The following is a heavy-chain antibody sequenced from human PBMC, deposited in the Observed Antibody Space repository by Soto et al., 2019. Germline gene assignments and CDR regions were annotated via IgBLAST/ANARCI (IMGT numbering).Heavy chain of an antibody. CDR3: ARGGVSTRTFDY. D-gene: IGHD3-3*01. J-gene: IGHJ4*02. CDR1: GYNFAGYW. CDR2: IYPSDSDT. Sequence: PGESLKISCKGSGYNFAGYWIAWVRQMPGKGLALMGVIYPSDSDTRYRPSFQGQVTISADKPISSAYLQWSSLRASDTAIYYCARGGVSTRTFDYWGQGTPVTVSS. V-gene: IGHV5-51*01.